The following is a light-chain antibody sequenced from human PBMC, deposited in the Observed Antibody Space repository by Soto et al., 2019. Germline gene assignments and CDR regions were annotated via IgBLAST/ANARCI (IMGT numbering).Light chain of an antibody. CDR1: QSISNNY. CDR2: AAS. Sequence: EIVLTQSPGTLSLSPGERATLSCRASQSISNNYLAWYQQKPGQAPRLLIYAASTRATGVPDRFTGSGSGTDFTLTISRLEPEDFAVFYCQQHDTSLTWTFGQGTKVEIK. CDR3: QQHDTSLTWT. V-gene: IGKV3-20*01. J-gene: IGKJ1*01.